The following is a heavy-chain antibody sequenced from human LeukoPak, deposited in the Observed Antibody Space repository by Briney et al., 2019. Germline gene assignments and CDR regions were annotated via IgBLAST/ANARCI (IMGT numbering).Heavy chain of an antibody. CDR1: GFTFSSYW. D-gene: IGHD1-26*01. J-gene: IGHJ4*02. CDR2: INSDGSST. Sequence: GGSLRLSCAASGFTFSSYWMHWVRQAPGKGLVWVSRINSDGSSTSYADSVKGRFTISRDSAKNTLYLQMNSLRAEDTAVYYCASPPSPGGSYQGGFDYWGQGTLVTVSS. CDR3: ASPPSPGGSYQGGFDY. V-gene: IGHV3-74*01.